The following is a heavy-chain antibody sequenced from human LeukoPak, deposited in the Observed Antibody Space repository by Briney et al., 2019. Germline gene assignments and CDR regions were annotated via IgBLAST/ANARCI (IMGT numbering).Heavy chain of an antibody. V-gene: IGHV3-30*04. Sequence: QSGRSLRLSCAAAGFTFSSYAMHWVRQAPGKGLEWVAVISYDGSNKYYADSVKGRFTISRDNSKNTLYLQMNSLRAEDTAVYYCARSNVLRYFDWLLFSYQQYNWFDPWGQGTLVTVSS. J-gene: IGHJ5*02. CDR3: ARSNVLRYFDWLLFSYQQYNWFDP. CDR1: GFTFSSYA. CDR2: ISYDGSNK. D-gene: IGHD3-9*01.